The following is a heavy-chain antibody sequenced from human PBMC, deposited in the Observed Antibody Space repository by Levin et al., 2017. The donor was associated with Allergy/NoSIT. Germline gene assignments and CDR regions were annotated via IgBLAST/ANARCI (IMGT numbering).Heavy chain of an antibody. J-gene: IGHJ6*02. V-gene: IGHV3-23*01. Sequence: GESLKISCAASGFTFSSYAMSWVRQAPGKGLEWVSGISGSGGSPYYADSVKGRFTISRDNSKNTLYLQMNSLRAEDTAIYYCAKTSGYSSSLDSRYGMDVWGQGTTVTVSS. D-gene: IGHD6-13*01. CDR3: AKTSGYSSSLDSRYGMDV. CDR1: GFTFSSYA. CDR2: ISGSGGSP.